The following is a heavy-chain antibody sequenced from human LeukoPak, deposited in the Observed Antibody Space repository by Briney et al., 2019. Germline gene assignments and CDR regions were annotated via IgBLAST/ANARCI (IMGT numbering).Heavy chain of an antibody. Sequence: SETLSLTCTVSGGSISSGDYYWSWIRQPPGKGLEWIGYIYYSGSTYYSPSLKSRVTISVDTSKNQFSLKLSSVTAADTAVYYCARDLPDCSGGSCAGHYWGQGTLVTVSS. D-gene: IGHD2-15*01. CDR2: IYYSGST. J-gene: IGHJ4*02. V-gene: IGHV4-30-4*08. CDR1: GGSISSGDYY. CDR3: ARDLPDCSGGSCAGHY.